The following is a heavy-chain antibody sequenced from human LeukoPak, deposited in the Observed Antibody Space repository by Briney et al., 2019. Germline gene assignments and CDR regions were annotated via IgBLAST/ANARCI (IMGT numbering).Heavy chain of an antibody. CDR2: IRYDGSNK. V-gene: IGHV3-30*02. D-gene: IGHD6-13*01. CDR1: GFTFSSYG. CDR3: AKDRAAADHSLFDY. J-gene: IGHJ4*02. Sequence: GGSLRLSCAASGFTFSSYGMHWVRQAPGKGLEWVAFIRYDGSNKYCADSVKGRFTIPRDNSKNTLYPQMNSLRAEDTAVYYCAKDRAAADHSLFDYWGQGTLVTVSS.